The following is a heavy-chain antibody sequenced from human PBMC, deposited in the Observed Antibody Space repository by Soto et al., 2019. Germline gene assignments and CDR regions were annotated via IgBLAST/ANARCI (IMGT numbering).Heavy chain of an antibody. CDR3: GRDDKGAFDI. V-gene: IGHV1-18*04. D-gene: IGHD3-22*01. CDR2: ISTYNGNT. CDR1: GCIFTSYG. Sequence: ASVKVSCKASGCIFTSYGICWVRQAPGQGLEWLGWISTYNGNTNYAQNLQGGVTMTTDTSTSTAYMELRSLSSDDTAVYYCGRDDKGAFDIWGLGTKVTVSS. J-gene: IGHJ3*02.